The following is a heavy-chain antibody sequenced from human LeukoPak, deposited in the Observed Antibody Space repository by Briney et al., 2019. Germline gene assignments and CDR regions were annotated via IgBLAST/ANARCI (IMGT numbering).Heavy chain of an antibody. V-gene: IGHV4-31*03. D-gene: IGHD3-10*01. J-gene: IGHJ5*02. CDR1: GGSISSGGYY. Sequence: PSETLSLTCTVSGGSISSGGYYWSWIRQHPGKGLEWIGYIHHSGSTYYNPSLKSRLIISLDTSKNQFTLKLNSVTAADTAVYYCANYGSGSYRFDPWGQGTLVTVSS. CDR3: ANYGSGSYRFDP. CDR2: IHHSGST.